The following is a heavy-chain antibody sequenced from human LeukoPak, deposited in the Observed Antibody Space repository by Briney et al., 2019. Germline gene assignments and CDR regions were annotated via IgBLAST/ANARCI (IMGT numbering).Heavy chain of an antibody. CDR3: RLWFGDLGLDY. D-gene: IGHD3-10*01. J-gene: IGHJ4*02. CDR1: GITFTNYW. V-gene: IGHV3-74*01. Sequence: GGSLRLSCAPSGITFTNYWMYWVRQAPGKGLVWVSRISGDGRSASYADSVKGRFTISRDNAKNTLYLQMNSLRVEDTAVYYCRLWFGDLGLDYWGQGTLVTVSS. CDR2: ISGDGRSA.